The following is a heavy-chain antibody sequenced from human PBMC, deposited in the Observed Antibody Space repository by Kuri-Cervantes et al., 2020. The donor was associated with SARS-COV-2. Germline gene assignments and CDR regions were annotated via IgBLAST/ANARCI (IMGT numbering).Heavy chain of an antibody. J-gene: IGHJ6*03. CDR2: IRYDGSNK. Sequence: GESLKISCAASGFTFSSYGMHWVRQAPGKGLEWVAFIRYDGSNKYYVDSVKGRFTISRDNSKNTLYLQMNSLRAEDTAVYYCARDRSIAARPASYYYYMDVWGKGTTVTVSS. D-gene: IGHD6-6*01. CDR1: GFTFSSYG. CDR3: ARDRSIAARPASYYYYMDV. V-gene: IGHV3-30*02.